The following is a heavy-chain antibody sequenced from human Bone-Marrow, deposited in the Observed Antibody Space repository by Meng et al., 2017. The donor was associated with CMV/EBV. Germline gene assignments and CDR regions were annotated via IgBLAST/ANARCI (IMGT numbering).Heavy chain of an antibody. CDR2: IHYSGST. D-gene: IGHD3-10*01. CDR1: GDSIKSRDYY. CDR3: ARGGVWFGELAY. V-gene: IGHV4-30-4*08. J-gene: IGHJ4*02. Sequence: SETLSLTCNVSGDSIKSRDYYWSWFRQSPGKGLEWIGYIHYSGSTYYNPSLKSRASISVDTSKDQFSLKLNSVTAADTAVYYFARGGVWFGELAYWGQGAPVTVSS.